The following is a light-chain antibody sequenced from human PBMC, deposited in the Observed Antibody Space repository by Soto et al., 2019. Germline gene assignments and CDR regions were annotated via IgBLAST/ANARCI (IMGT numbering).Light chain of an antibody. J-gene: IGKJ1*01. CDR3: QQHLGRHT. CDR1: QSVSSN. V-gene: IGKV3-15*01. Sequence: EIVMTQSPATLSVSPGGRATLSCRASQSVSSNLAWYQQKPGQAPRLLIYGASTRATGIPARFIGSGSGTDFTLTISSLEPEDSAVYYCQQHLGRHTFGQGTKVDIK. CDR2: GAS.